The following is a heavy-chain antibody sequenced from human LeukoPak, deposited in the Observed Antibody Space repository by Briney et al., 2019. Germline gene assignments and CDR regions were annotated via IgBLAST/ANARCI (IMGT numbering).Heavy chain of an antibody. J-gene: IGHJ4*02. Sequence: SQTLSLTCAISGDSVSSTNAAWSWLRQSPSRGLEWLGRTYYRSKWFNEYAESVKSRITINPDTSDNQFSLQLSSVTPEDTAVYYCARARESLGLGFDFWGQGTLVTVSS. CDR3: ARARESLGLGFDF. D-gene: IGHD1-26*01. CDR2: TYYRSKWFN. CDR1: GDSVSSTNAA. V-gene: IGHV6-1*01.